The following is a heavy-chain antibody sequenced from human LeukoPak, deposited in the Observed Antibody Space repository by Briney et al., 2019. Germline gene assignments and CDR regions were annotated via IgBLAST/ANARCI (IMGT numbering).Heavy chain of an antibody. Sequence: SETLSLTCAVYGGSFSSYYWSWIRQPPGKGLEWIGYIYYSGSTNYNPSLKSRVTISVDTSKNQFSLKLSPVTAADTAVYYCARHEGSTHGDLYYYYYGMDVWGQGTTVTVSS. CDR2: IYYSGST. CDR3: ARHEGSTHGDLYYYYYGMDV. V-gene: IGHV4-59*08. CDR1: GGSFSSYY. J-gene: IGHJ6*02. D-gene: IGHD3-10*01.